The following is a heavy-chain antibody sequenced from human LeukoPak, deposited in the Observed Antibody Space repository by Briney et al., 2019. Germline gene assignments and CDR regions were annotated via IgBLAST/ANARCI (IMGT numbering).Heavy chain of an antibody. V-gene: IGHV1-2*02. J-gene: IGHJ6*02. Sequence: ASVNVSCKASGYTFTGYYMHWVRQAPGQGLEWMGWINPNSGGTNYAQKFQGRVTMTRDTSISTAYMELSRLRSDDTAVYYCARDVLRYFDWGPHYYYYGMDVWGQGTTVTVPS. D-gene: IGHD3-9*01. CDR3: ARDVLRYFDWGPHYYYYGMDV. CDR2: INPNSGGT. CDR1: GYTFTGYY.